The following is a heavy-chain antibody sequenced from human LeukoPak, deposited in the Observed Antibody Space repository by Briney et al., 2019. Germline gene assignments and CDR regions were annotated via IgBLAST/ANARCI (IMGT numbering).Heavy chain of an antibody. CDR2: ISSSSSYI. V-gene: IGHV3-21*01. Sequence: GGSLRLSCAASGFTFSSYSMNWVRQAPGKGLEWVSSISSSSSYIYYADSVKGRFTISRDNSKNTLYLQMNSLRAEDTAVYYCAKDFYYYDSSGYPDFNYWGQGTLVTVSS. D-gene: IGHD3-22*01. CDR1: GFTFSSYS. CDR3: AKDFYYYDSSGYPDFNY. J-gene: IGHJ4*02.